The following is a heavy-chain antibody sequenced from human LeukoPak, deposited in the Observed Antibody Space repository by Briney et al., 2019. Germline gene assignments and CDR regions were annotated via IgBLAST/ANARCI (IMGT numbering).Heavy chain of an antibody. J-gene: IGHJ5*02. CDR1: GGSFSGYY. Sequence: SETLSLTCAVYGGSFSGYYWSWIRQPPGKGLEWIGEINHSGSTNYNPSLKSRVTISVDTSKNQFSLKLSSVTAADTAVYYCARTPYYDFWSGLNWFDPWGQGTLVTVSS. CDR2: INHSGST. CDR3: ARTPYYDFWSGLNWFDP. D-gene: IGHD3-3*01. V-gene: IGHV4-34*01.